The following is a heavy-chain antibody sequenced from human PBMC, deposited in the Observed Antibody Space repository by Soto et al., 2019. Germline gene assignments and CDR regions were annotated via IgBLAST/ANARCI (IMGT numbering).Heavy chain of an antibody. D-gene: IGHD3-3*01. CDR1: GFMFSGYG. V-gene: IGHV3-30*18. Sequence: QVQLVESGGGVVQPGDSLRLSCAASGFMFSGYGMHWIRQAPGKGLEWVAVISHDGSEKYYGDSVKGRCTVSRDNSNNTMFLQIDSLRAEDTAVYYCAKLVGGVKAIGAPGDWRDPWGQGTLVTVSS. J-gene: IGHJ5*02. CDR2: ISHDGSEK. CDR3: AKLVGGVKAIGAPGDWRDP.